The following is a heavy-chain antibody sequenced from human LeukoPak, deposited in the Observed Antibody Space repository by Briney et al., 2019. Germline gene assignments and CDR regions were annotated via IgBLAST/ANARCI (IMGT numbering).Heavy chain of an antibody. CDR3: AKDKIYDSSGYYSGYFDY. V-gene: IGHV3-30*18. CDR2: ISYDGSNK. Sequence: GGSLRLSCAASGFTFSSYGMHWVRQAPGKGLEWVAVISYDGSNKYYADSVKGRFTISRDNSKNTLCLQMNSLRAEDTAVYYCAKDKIYDSSGYYSGYFDYWGQGTLVTVSS. CDR1: GFTFSSYG. D-gene: IGHD3-22*01. J-gene: IGHJ4*02.